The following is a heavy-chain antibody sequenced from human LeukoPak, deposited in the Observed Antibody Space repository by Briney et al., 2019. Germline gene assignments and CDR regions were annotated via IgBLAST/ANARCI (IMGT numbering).Heavy chain of an antibody. Sequence: PSETLSLTCTVSGGSISNYYWSWIRQPPGKGLEWIGCIYYTGTTNYNTSLKSRVTISVDTSKNQFSLKLNSVTAADTAVYYCARFGSLREPILDYWGQGTLVTVSS. D-gene: IGHD3-16*01. CDR2: IYYTGTT. CDR3: ARFGSLREPILDY. J-gene: IGHJ4*02. V-gene: IGHV4-59*01. CDR1: GGSISNYY.